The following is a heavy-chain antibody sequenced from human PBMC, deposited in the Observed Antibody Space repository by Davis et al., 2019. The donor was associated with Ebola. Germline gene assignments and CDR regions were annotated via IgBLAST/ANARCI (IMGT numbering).Heavy chain of an antibody. Sequence: PGGSLRLSCAASGFTFSSYALSWVRQAPGVGLEWVSGISVSDSTFYADSVNGRFTISRDTSKNTLYLQMNSLRAEDTAVYYCAKRSCSGASCYTFFDYWGQGTLVTVSS. CDR3: AKRSCSGASCYTFFDY. D-gene: IGHD2-2*02. V-gene: IGHV3-23*01. CDR1: GFTFSSYA. J-gene: IGHJ4*02. CDR2: ISVSDST.